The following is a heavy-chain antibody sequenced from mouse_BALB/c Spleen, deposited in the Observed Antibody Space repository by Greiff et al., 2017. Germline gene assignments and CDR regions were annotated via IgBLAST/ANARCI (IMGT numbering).Heavy chain of an antibody. D-gene: IGHD1-2*01. J-gene: IGHJ3*01. CDR2: ISYSGST. CDR1: GYSITSDYA. Sequence: EVQRVESGPGLVKPSQSLSLTCTVTGYSITSDYAWNWIRQFPGNKLEWMGYISYSGSTSYNPSLKSRISITRDTSKNQFFLQLNSVTTEDTATYYCARSPHYSWFAYWGQGTLDTVSA. CDR3: ARSPHYSWFAY. V-gene: IGHV3-2*02.